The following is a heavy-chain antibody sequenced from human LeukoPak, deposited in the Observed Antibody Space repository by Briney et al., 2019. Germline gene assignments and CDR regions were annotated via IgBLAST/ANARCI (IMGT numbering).Heavy chain of an antibody. CDR1: GFTFTSSA. CDR3: AAGYSSSWYDFFDY. J-gene: IGHJ4*02. CDR2: IVVGSGNT. Sequence: SVKVSCKASGFTFTSSAVQWVRQAGGQRLEWIGWIVVGSGNTNYAQKFQERVTITRDMSTSTAYMELSSLRSEDTAVYYCAAGYSSSWYDFFDYWGQGTLVTVSS. D-gene: IGHD6-13*01. V-gene: IGHV1-58*01.